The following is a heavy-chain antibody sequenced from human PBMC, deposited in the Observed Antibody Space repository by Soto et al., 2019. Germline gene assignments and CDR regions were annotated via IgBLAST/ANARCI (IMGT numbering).Heavy chain of an antibody. CDR1: GFTFSDYW. D-gene: IGHD2-21*01. CDR2: MNPDGSEQ. CDR3: TRDLNHDCGP. V-gene: IGHV3-7*04. J-gene: IGHJ5*02. Sequence: EVHLVESGGALVQPGGSLRLSFAASGFTFSDYWMTWVRQTPGKGLEGVANMNPDGSEQYYLDSVKGRFTISRDNAKNSLYLQMNNLRGEGTAVYYCTRDLNHDCGPWGQGTQVIVSS.